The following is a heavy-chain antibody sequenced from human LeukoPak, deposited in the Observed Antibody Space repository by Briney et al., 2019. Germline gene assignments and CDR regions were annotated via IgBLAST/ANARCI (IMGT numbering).Heavy chain of an antibody. Sequence: ASVKVSCKASGYTFTNYAMHWVRQAPGQGLEWMGWFNTNTGNPTYAQGFTGRFVFSLDTSVSTAYLQISSLKAEDTAVYYCARGMRATSSYYYYYMDVWGKGTTVTVSS. CDR3: ARGMRATSSYYYYYMDV. V-gene: IGHV7-4-1*02. CDR1: GYTFTNYA. J-gene: IGHJ6*03. CDR2: FNTNTGNP.